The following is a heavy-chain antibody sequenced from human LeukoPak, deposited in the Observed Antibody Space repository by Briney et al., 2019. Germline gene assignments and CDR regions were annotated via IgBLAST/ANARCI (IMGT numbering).Heavy chain of an antibody. CDR2: IIPIFGTA. CDR1: GGTFSSYA. D-gene: IGHD4-17*01. Sequence: SVKVSCKASGGTFSSYAMSWVRQAPGQGLEWMGGIIPIFGTANCAQKFQGRVTITTDESTSTAYMELSSLRSEDTAVYYCARAPNYGDYGWYFDLWGRGTLVTVSS. J-gene: IGHJ2*01. V-gene: IGHV1-69*05. CDR3: ARAPNYGDYGWYFDL.